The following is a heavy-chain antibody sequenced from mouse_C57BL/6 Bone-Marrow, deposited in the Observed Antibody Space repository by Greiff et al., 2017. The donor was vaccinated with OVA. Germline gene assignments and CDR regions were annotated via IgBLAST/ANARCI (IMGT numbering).Heavy chain of an antibody. Sequence: VQLQQSGPELVKPGASVKIPCKASGYTFTDYNMDWVKQSHGKSLEWIGDINPNNGGTIYNQKFKGKATLTVDKSSSTAYMELRSLTSEDTAVYYCARNLITTIRYFDVWGTGTTVTVSS. CDR3: ARNLITTIRYFDV. CDR2: INPNNGGT. D-gene: IGHD1-1*01. J-gene: IGHJ1*03. V-gene: IGHV1-18*01. CDR1: GYTFTDYN.